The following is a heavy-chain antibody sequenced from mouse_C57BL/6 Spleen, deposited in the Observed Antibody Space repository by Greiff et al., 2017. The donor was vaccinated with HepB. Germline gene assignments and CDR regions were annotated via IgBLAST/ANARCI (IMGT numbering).Heavy chain of an antibody. CDR1: GFTFSSYA. CDR2: ISSGGDYI. CDR3: TRDPTRSYYYGSSPAWFAY. J-gene: IGHJ3*01. Sequence: EVQLVESGEGLVKPGGSLKLSCAASGFTFSSYAMSWVRQTPEKRLEWVAYISSGGDYIYYADTVKGRFTISRDNARNTLYLQMSSLKSEDTAMYYCTRDPTRSYYYGSSPAWFAYWGQGTLVTVSA. V-gene: IGHV5-9-1*02. D-gene: IGHD1-1*01.